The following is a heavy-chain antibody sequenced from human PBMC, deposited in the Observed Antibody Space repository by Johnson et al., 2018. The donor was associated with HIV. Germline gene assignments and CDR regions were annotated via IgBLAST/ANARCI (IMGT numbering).Heavy chain of an antibody. D-gene: IGHD3-16*02. Sequence: VQLVESGGGVVRRGGSLRISCATSGFTFDYHGLSWVRQAPGKGLGWVSGINWNGGSTGYADSVKGRFHISRDNSKNTLYLQMNSLRAEDTAVYYCAKVAIWGTYRYNLGDTYDIWGQGTMVTVSS. CDR1: GFTFDYHG. CDR2: INWNGGST. CDR3: AKVAIWGTYRYNLGDTYDI. V-gene: IGHV3-20*04. J-gene: IGHJ3*02.